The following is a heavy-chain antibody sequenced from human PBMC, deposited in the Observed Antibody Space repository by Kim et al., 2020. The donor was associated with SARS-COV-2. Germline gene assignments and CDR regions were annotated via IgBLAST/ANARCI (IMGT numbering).Heavy chain of an antibody. Sequence: SETLSLTCTVSGGSISSYYWSWIRQPPGKGLEWIGYIYYSGSTNYNPSLKSRVTISVDTSKNQFSLKLSSVTAADTAVYYCARHTEYVWGSYRYYYYYGMDVWGQGTTVTVSS. D-gene: IGHD3-16*02. CDR3: ARHTEYVWGSYRYYYYYGMDV. V-gene: IGHV4-59*08. J-gene: IGHJ6*02. CDR2: IYYSGST. CDR1: GGSISSYY.